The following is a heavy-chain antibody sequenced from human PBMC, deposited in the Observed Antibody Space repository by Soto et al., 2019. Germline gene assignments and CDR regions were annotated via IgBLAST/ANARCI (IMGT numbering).Heavy chain of an antibody. CDR2: IIPIFGTP. CDR1: GGTFTNYA. CDR3: ARERSVGYCITTTCPKPFYYYAMDV. J-gene: IGHJ6*02. D-gene: IGHD2-2*01. V-gene: IGHV1-69*13. Sequence: SVKVSCKPSGGTFTNYAFSWVRQAPGQGLEWMGGIIPIFGTPDYAQNFQGRVTITADESTRTASVELSSLRSDDTAVYYCARERSVGYCITTTCPKPFYYYAMDVWGQGTTVTVSS.